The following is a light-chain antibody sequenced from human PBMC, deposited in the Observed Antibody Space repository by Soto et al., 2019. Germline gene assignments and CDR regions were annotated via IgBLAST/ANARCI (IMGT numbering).Light chain of an antibody. CDR3: TSYAGSNTYLV. CDR1: SSDVGGYNY. Sequence: QSALTQPPSASASPGQSVTISCTGSSSDVGGYNYVSWYQHHPGKAPKLMIYEVIKRPSGVPDRFSGSKSGNTASLTVSGLQAEDEADYYCTSYAGSNTYLVFGGGTKLTV. V-gene: IGLV2-8*01. CDR2: EVI. J-gene: IGLJ2*01.